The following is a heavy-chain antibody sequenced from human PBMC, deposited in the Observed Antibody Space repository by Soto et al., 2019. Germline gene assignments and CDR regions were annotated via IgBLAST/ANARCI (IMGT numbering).Heavy chain of an antibody. V-gene: IGHV4-39*07. CDR3: ARDKITGLFDY. Sequence: SETLSLTCTVSGGSISSGGYSWSWIRQPPGTGLEWIGEINHSGSTNYNPSLKSRVTISVDTSKNQFSLKLTSVTAADMAVYYCARDKITGLFDYWGQGTLVTVSS. CDR1: GGSISSGGYS. CDR2: INHSGST. D-gene: IGHD2-8*02. J-gene: IGHJ4*02.